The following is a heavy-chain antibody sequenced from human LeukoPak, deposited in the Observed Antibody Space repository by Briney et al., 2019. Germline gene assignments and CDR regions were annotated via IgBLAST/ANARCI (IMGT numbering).Heavy chain of an antibody. Sequence: PGGSLRLSCAASGFTFSSYSMNWVRQAPGKGLEWVSYISSSSSTIYYADSVKGRFTISRDNAKNSLYLQMNSLRAEDTAVYYCARAQYPHYYDSSGSDYWGQGTLVTVSS. CDR3: ARAQYPHYYDSSGSDY. V-gene: IGHV3-48*01. J-gene: IGHJ4*02. D-gene: IGHD3-22*01. CDR1: GFTFSSYS. CDR2: ISSSSSTI.